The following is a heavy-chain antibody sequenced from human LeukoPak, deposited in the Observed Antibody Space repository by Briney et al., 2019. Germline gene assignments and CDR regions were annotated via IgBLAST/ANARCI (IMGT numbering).Heavy chain of an antibody. Sequence: PSETLSLTCTVSGGSISSYYWSWIRQPAGKGLEWIGRIYTSGSTNYNPSLKSRVTISVDKSKNQFSLKLSSVTAADTAVYYCASESRYDSSGPRWGQGTLVTVSS. D-gene: IGHD3-22*01. J-gene: IGHJ4*02. V-gene: IGHV4-4*07. CDR2: IYTSGST. CDR1: GGSISSYY. CDR3: ASESRYDSSGPR.